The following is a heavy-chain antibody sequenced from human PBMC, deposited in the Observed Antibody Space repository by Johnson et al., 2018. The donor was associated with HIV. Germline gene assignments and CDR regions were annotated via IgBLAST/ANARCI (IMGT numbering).Heavy chain of an antibody. V-gene: IGHV3-30*04. Sequence: VQLVESGGGVVQPGRSLRLSCAASGFTFSSYGMHWVRQAPAKGLEWVAVISYDGSNKYYADSVKGRFTISRDNSKNTLYLQMNSLRAEDTAVYYCARDFMYAFDIWGQGTMVTVSS. CDR3: ARDFMYAFDI. CDR2: ISYDGSNK. CDR1: GFTFSSYG. J-gene: IGHJ3*02. D-gene: IGHD3-10*02.